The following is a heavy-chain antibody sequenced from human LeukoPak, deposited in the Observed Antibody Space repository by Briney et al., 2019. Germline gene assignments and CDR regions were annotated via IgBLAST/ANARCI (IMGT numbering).Heavy chain of an antibody. Sequence: GGSLRLSCAASGFTLSSYWMSWVRQAPGKGLEWVANIKQDGSEKYYVDSVKGRFTISRDNAKNSLYLQMNSLRAEDTAVYYCARDVGYYGSGTYYYYGMDVWGQGTTVTVSS. CDR3: ARDVGYYGSGTYYYYGMDV. CDR2: IKQDGSEK. CDR1: GFTLSSYW. J-gene: IGHJ6*02. V-gene: IGHV3-7*01. D-gene: IGHD3-10*01.